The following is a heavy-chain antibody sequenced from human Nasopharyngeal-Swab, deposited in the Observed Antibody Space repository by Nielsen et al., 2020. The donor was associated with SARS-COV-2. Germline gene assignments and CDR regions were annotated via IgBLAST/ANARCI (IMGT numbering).Heavy chain of an antibody. CDR3: ARAYYYDSSGYYLDY. V-gene: IGHV4-59*01. CDR2: IYYSGST. J-gene: IGHJ4*02. CDR1: GGSISSYY. Sequence: SEALSLTCTVSGGSISSYYWSWIRQLPGKGLEWIGYIYYSGSTNYNPSLKSRVTISVDTSKNQFSLKLSSVTAADTAVYYCARAYYYDSSGYYLDYWGQGTLVTVSS. D-gene: IGHD3-22*01.